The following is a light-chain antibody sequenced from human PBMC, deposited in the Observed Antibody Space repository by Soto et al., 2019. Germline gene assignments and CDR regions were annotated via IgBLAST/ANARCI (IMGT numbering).Light chain of an antibody. J-gene: IGKJ3*01. Sequence: DIVMTQSPDSLAVSLGERATINCKSSQSLLYSSNNRNYLAWYQQKPGQPPKMLIYWASTRESGVPDRFSGSGSGTDFTLTISSLQAEDVAVYYCQQYYNTPRSFGPGTKVNIK. CDR1: QSLLYSSNNRNY. CDR2: WAS. CDR3: QQYYNTPRS. V-gene: IGKV4-1*01.